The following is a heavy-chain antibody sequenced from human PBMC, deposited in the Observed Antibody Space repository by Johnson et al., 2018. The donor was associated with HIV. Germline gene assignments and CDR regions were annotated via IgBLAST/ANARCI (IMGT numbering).Heavy chain of an antibody. V-gene: IGHV3-33*01. CDR3: ATYSGRNAFDI. Sequence: QVQLLESGGGVVQPGRSLRLSCAASGFTFSSFGMHWVRQAPGKGLEWVAVIWYDGSNKYFADSVKGRFTISRDNSKNTLDLQMNSLRAEDTAVYYCATYSGRNAFDIWGQGTMVTVSS. CDR2: IWYDGSNK. CDR1: GFTFSSFG. J-gene: IGHJ3*02. D-gene: IGHD1-26*01.